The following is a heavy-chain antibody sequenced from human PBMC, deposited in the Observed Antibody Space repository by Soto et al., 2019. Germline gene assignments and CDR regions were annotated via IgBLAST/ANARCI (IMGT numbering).Heavy chain of an antibody. CDR2: IYYSGST. V-gene: IGHV4-31*03. J-gene: IGHJ6*02. D-gene: IGHD6-19*01. Sequence: PSETLSRTCSVSGGSISSGGYYWSWIRQHPGKGLEWIGYIYYSGSTYYNPSLKSRVTISVDTSKNQFSLKLSSVTAADTAVYYCARDSHHPHSSGWYPPYGLDVCGQGTTVTVSS. CDR3: ARDSHHPHSSGWYPPYGLDV. CDR1: GGSISSGGYY.